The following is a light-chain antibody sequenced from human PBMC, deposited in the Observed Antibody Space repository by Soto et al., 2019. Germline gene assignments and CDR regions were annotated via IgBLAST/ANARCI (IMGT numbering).Light chain of an antibody. CDR2: EVS. V-gene: IGLV2-14*01. J-gene: IGLJ1*01. CDR1: SSDVGGYNY. CDR3: SSYTSSSTLYV. Sequence: QSALTQPASVSGAPGQSITISCTGTSSDVGGYNYVSWYQQHPGKAPKLMIYEVSNRPSGVSNLFSGSKSGNTASLTISGLQAEDQAAYYCSSYTSSSTLYVFGTGTKLTVL.